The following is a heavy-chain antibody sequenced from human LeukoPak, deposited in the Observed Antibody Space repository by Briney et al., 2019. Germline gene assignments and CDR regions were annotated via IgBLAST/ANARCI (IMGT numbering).Heavy chain of an antibody. CDR2: ISANNGNT. CDR3: ARDVCSSTSCYNDY. V-gene: IGHV1-18*01. J-gene: IGHJ4*02. Sequence: ASVKVSCKASGYTFTSYGISWVRQAPGQGLEWMGWISANNGNTNSAQKFQGRVTMTTDTSTSTAYMELSRLRSDDTAVYYCARDVCSSTSCYNDYWGQGTLVTVSS. D-gene: IGHD2-2*02. CDR1: GYTFTSYG.